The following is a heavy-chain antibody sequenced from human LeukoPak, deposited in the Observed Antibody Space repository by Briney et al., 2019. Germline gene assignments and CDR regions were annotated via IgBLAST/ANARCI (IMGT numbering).Heavy chain of an antibody. CDR1: GYTFTSYG. J-gene: IGHJ4*02. D-gene: IGHD3-10*01. CDR3: ARPTHYYGSGSSDYFDY. Sequence: ASVKVSCKASGYTFTSYGISWVRQAPGQGLEWMGWISAYNGNTNYAQKLQGRVTMTTDTSTSTAYMELRSLRSDDTAVYYRARPTHYYGSGSSDYFDYWGQGTLVTVSS. CDR2: ISAYNGNT. V-gene: IGHV1-18*01.